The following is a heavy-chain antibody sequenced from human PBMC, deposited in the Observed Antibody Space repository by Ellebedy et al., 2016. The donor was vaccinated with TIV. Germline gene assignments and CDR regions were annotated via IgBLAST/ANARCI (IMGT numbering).Heavy chain of an antibody. Sequence: GGSLRLSCAVSGFTVSGNYMSWVRQAPGKGLERVSIIYSSGITYYADSVKGRFTVSRDNSKSTVYLQMNSLRAEDTAVYYCARVDLGLAFDYWGRGTLVTVSS. V-gene: IGHV3-53*01. CDR3: ARVDLGLAFDY. D-gene: IGHD3/OR15-3a*01. CDR2: IYSSGIT. J-gene: IGHJ4*02. CDR1: GFTVSGNY.